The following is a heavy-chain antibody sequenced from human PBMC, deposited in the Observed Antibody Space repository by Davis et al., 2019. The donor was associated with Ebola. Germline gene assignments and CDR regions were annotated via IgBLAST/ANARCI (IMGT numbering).Heavy chain of an antibody. CDR1: GFTFSSYG. CDR3: AKDPGYCSGGSCFIYYYYGMDV. V-gene: IGHV3-30*18. D-gene: IGHD2-15*01. CDR2: ISYDGSNK. J-gene: IGHJ6*02. Sequence: GESLKISCAASGFTFSSYGMHWVRQAPGKGLEWVAVISYDGSNKYYADSVKGRFTISRDNSKNTLYLQMNSLRAEDTAVYYCAKDPGYCSGGSCFIYYYYGMDVWGQGTTVTVSS.